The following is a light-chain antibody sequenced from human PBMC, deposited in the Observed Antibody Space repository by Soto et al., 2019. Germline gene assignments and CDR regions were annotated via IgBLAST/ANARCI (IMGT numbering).Light chain of an antibody. Sequence: SYELTQPLSVSVALGQTARITCGGNNIGSKNEHWYQQKPGQAPVLVIYRDSNRPSGIPERFSGSNSGNTATLTISRAQAGDEADYYCQVWDSSTEVFGGGTQLTVL. CDR1: NIGSKN. CDR3: QVWDSSTEV. J-gene: IGLJ2*01. V-gene: IGLV3-9*01. CDR2: RDS.